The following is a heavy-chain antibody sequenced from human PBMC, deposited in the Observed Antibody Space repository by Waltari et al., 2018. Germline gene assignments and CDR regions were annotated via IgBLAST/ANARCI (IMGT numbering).Heavy chain of an antibody. CDR2: MSYDGSNK. CDR3: ARNDYGGNSGGFDY. V-gene: IGHV3-30*01. CDR1: GFTFSSYA. D-gene: IGHD4-17*01. Sequence: QVQLVESGGGVVQPGRSLRLSCAASGFTFSSYAMHWVRTAPGKGLEWVAVMSYDGSNKYYADAVKARFTISRDNSKNTLYLQMNSLRAEDTAVYYCARNDYGGNSGGFDYWGQGTLVTVSS. J-gene: IGHJ4*02.